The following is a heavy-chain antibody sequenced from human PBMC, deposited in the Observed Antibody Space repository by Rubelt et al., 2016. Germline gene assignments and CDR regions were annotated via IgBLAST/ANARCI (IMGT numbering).Heavy chain of an antibody. Sequence: QVQLVQSGAEVKKPGASVKVSCKASGYTFTSYVISWVRQATGQGLEWMGWISAYHGNPTYAQKLQGRVTRSTDKATSAAKMELRRLRSAETAVDCGARDHLPVRGVSLTTSHWGQGGVVTV. CDR2: ISAYHGNP. CDR3: ARDHLPVRGVSLTTSH. CDR1: GYTFTSYV. D-gene: IGHD3-10*01. J-gene: IGHJ4*02. V-gene: IGHV1-18*01.